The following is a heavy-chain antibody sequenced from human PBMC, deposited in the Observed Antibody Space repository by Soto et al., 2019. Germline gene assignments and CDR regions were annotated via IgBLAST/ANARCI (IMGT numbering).Heavy chain of an antibody. CDR1: GGTLSSYA. J-gene: IGHJ3*02. V-gene: IGHV1-69*06. Sequence: ASVKVSCKASGGTLSSYAISWVRQAPGQGLEWMGGIIPIFGTANYAQKFQGRVTIAADKSTSTAYMELSSLRSEDTAVYYCARVGRITMIVVVNAAFDIWGRGTMVTVSS. CDR2: IIPIFGTA. CDR3: ARVGRITMIVVVNAAFDI. D-gene: IGHD3-22*01.